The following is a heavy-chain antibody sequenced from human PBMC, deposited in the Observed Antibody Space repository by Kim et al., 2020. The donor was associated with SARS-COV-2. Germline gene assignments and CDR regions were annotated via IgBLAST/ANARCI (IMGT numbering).Heavy chain of an antibody. V-gene: IGHV3-53*04. D-gene: IGHD3-10*01. CDR3: ARRVLLWFGEGGMDV. J-gene: IGHJ6*02. Sequence: DPVKGRFTISRHKSKNTLYLQMNSLRAEDTAVYYCARRVLLWFGEGGMDVWGQGTTVTVSS.